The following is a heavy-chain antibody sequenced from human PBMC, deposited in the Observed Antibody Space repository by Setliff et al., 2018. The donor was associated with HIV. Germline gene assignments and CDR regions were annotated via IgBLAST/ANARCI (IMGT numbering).Heavy chain of an antibody. CDR3: ARVSGYGLRGFDP. Sequence: GESLKISCAASGFTVSSNYMSWVRQAPGKGLEWVSVVYSGGSTNYADFVKGRFTISRDSSKNTLDLQMNSLRGEDTAVYYCARVSGYGLRGFDPWGQGTLVTVSS. J-gene: IGHJ5*02. D-gene: IGHD5-12*01. CDR2: VYSGGST. CDR1: GFTVSSNY. V-gene: IGHV3-66*02.